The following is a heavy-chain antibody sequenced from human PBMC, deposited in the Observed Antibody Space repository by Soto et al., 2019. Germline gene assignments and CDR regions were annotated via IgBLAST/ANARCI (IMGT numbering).Heavy chain of an antibody. V-gene: IGHV3-23*01. D-gene: IGHD3-22*01. J-gene: IGHJ4*02. CDR1: EFTFSNYA. CDR2: ISYGGGTT. CDR3: AKNPGYYYDSTGYHFDY. Sequence: GGSLRLSCAASEFTFSNYAMSWVRQAPGKGLEWVSAISYGGGTTYYADSVKGRFTVSRDNSKNTLYLQMNSLRAEDTAVYYCAKNPGYYYDSTGYHFDYWGQGTLVTVSS.